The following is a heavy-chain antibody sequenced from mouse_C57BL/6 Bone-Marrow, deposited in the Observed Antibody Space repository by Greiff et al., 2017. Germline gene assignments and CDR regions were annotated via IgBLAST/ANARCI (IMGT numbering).Heavy chain of an antibody. D-gene: IGHD3-2*02. CDR3: ARGTAQAPFAMDY. J-gene: IGHJ4*01. Sequence: QVQLKQPGAELVKPGASVKMSCKASGYTFTSYWITWVKQRPGQGLEWIGDIYPGSGSTNYNEKFKSKVTLTVDTSSSTAYMQLSSLTSEDSAVYYCARGTAQAPFAMDYWGQGTSVTVSS. CDR1: GYTFTSYW. CDR2: IYPGSGST. V-gene: IGHV1-55*01.